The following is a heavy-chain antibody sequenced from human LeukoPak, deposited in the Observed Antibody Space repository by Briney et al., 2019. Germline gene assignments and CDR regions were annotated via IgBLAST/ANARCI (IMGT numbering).Heavy chain of an antibody. D-gene: IGHD3-9*01. J-gene: IGHJ5*02. CDR1: GGSISSYY. V-gene: IGHV4-4*07. Sequence: PSETLSLTCTVSGGSISSYYWSWIRQPAGKGLEWIGRIYTSGSTNYNPSLKSRVTMSVDTSKNQFSLKLSSVTAADTAVYYCARERSGVLRYFDWPINWFDPWGQGTLVTVSS. CDR2: IYTSGST. CDR3: ARERSGVLRYFDWPINWFDP.